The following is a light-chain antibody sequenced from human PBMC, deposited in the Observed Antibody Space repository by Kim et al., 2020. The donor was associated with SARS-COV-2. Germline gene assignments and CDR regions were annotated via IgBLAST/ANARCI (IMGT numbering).Light chain of an antibody. V-gene: IGKV1-27*01. J-gene: IGKJ1*01. CDR3: QKYDGAPWT. Sequence: DIQMTQSPSSLSASVGDRVTITCRASQGIAHYLAWYQQKPGKVPKLLLYAASALKARVPSRFSGSGSGTDFPLTISSLQPEDVATDYCQKYDGAPWTFGQGAKM. CDR2: AAS. CDR1: QGIAHY.